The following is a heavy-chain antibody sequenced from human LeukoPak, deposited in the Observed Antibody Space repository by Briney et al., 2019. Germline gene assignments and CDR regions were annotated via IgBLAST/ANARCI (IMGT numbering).Heavy chain of an antibody. CDR1: GFTFSSYT. J-gene: IGHJ6*04. CDR3: ARDKPAIAAPDV. V-gene: IGHV3-21*01. CDR2: IVTGRDG. D-gene: IGHD6-13*01. Sequence: GGSLRLSCAASGFTFSSYTINWVRQAPGKGLEWVSSIVTGRDGNYADSVKGRFTISGDSAKNSLYLQMNSLRAEDAAVYYCARDKPAIAAPDVWGKGTTVTVSS.